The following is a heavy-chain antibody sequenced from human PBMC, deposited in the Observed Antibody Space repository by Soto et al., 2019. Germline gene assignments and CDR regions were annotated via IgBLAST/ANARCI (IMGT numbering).Heavy chain of an antibody. Sequence: PGGSLRLSCAASGFTFSSYSMNRVRQAPGKGLEWVSSISSSSSYIYYADSVKGRFTISRDNAKNSLYLQMNSLRAEDTAVYYCARDEYYDSSGPTFDYWGQGTLVTVSS. CDR3: ARDEYYDSSGPTFDY. V-gene: IGHV3-21*01. J-gene: IGHJ4*02. CDR1: GFTFSSYS. D-gene: IGHD3-22*01. CDR2: ISSSSSYI.